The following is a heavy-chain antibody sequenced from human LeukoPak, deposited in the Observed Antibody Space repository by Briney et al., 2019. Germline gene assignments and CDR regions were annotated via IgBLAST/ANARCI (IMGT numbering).Heavy chain of an antibody. CDR1: GYTFTSYY. CDR3: ARVAAEVVGVPGAIGFGWLRRDYYYMDV. CDR2: INPSGVST. J-gene: IGHJ6*03. Sequence: ASVKVSCKPSGYTFTSYYIHWVRQAPGEGLEWMGIINPSGVSTSYAQKFQGRVTMTRDMSTSTVYMELSSLRSEDTAVYYCARVAAEVVGVPGAIGFGWLRRDYYYMDVWGKGTTVTVSS. V-gene: IGHV1-46*01. D-gene: IGHD2-2*02.